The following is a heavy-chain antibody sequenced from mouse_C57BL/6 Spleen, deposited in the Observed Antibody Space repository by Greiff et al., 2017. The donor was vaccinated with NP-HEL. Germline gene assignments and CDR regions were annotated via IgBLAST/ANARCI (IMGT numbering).Heavy chain of an antibody. J-gene: IGHJ1*03. CDR2: INPNNGGT. Sequence: EVQLQQSGPELVKPGASVKISCKASGYTFTDYYMNWVKQSHGKSLEWIGDINPNNGGTSYNQKFKGKATLTVDKSSSTAYMELRSLTSEDSAVYYCARSCFDVWGKGTTVTVSS. CDR1: GYTFTDYY. V-gene: IGHV1-26*01. CDR3: ARSCFDV.